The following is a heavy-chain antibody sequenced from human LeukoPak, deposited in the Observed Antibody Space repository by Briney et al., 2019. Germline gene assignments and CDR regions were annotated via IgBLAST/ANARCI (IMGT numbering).Heavy chain of an antibody. CDR3: ARANPVYGDFDY. J-gene: IGHJ4*02. CDR1: GLAVSDNY. CDR2: IFPNGNT. Sequence: GGSLRLSCTLSGLAVSDNYLTWVRQAPGKGLERVSVIFPNGNTYSADFVEGRFFISRDKSTNTLFLGMSRVGTDDTAVYFCARANPVYGDFDYWGQGTLVSVSS. V-gene: IGHV3-53*01. D-gene: IGHD4-17*01.